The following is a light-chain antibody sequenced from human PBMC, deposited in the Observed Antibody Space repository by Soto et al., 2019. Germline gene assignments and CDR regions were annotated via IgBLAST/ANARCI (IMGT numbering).Light chain of an antibody. J-gene: IGLJ2*01. CDR2: EAT. CDR1: SSDIGNYNL. V-gene: IGLV2-23*02. Sequence: QSALTQPASVSGSPGQSITISCTGSSSDIGNYNLVSWYQQHPGKAPKLMIFEATKRPSGVSKRFSGSRSGNTASLTISALQAEDESYYSCYSFAGGATFLFGGGTKVTVL. CDR3: YSFAGGATFL.